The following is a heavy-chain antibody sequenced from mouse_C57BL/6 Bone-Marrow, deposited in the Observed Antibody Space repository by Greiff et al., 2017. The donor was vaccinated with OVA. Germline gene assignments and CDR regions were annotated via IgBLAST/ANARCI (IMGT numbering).Heavy chain of an antibody. J-gene: IGHJ4*01. CDR3: ARAGQLRRRAMDY. Sequence: EVMLVESGGGLVQPGGSLKLSCAASGFTFSRYAMSWVRQTPEKRLEWVATISAGGSYTYYPDNVKGRCTISRDNAKNNLYRQRSHLKSEDTAMYYCARAGQLRRRAMDYWGQGTSVTVSS. CDR2: ISAGGSYT. CDR1: GFTFSRYA. V-gene: IGHV5-4*03. D-gene: IGHD1-2*01.